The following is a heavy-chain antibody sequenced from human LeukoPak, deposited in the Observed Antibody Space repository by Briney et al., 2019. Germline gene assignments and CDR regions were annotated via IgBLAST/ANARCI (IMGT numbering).Heavy chain of an antibody. Sequence: GASVKVSCKASGYTFTSYGISWVRRAPGQGLERMGWISAYNGNTNYAQKLQGRVTMTTDTSTSTVYMELRSLRSDDTAVYYCARETNLYYDRPLVQYYYYYYGMDVWGQGTTVTVSS. J-gene: IGHJ6*02. CDR1: GYTFTSYG. CDR3: ARETNLYYDRPLVQYYYYYYGMDV. D-gene: IGHD3-22*01. CDR2: ISAYNGNT. V-gene: IGHV1-18*01.